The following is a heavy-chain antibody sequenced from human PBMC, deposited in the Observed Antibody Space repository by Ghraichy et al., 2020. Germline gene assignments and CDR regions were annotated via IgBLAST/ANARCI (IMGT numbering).Heavy chain of an antibody. Sequence: LSLTCAASGFTFSSYAMSWVRQAPGKGLEWVSAISGSGGSTYYADSVKGRFTISRDNSKNTLYLQMNSLRAEDTAVYYCAKKGQGVVIKGRWFDPWGQGTLVTVSS. CDR2: ISGSGGST. V-gene: IGHV3-23*01. CDR1: GFTFSSYA. D-gene: IGHD3-3*01. J-gene: IGHJ5*02. CDR3: AKKGQGVVIKGRWFDP.